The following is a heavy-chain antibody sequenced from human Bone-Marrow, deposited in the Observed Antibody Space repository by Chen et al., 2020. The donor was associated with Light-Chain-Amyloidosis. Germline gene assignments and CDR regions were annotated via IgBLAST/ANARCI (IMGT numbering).Heavy chain of an antibody. CDR1: GGSFRGYY. D-gene: IGHD3-22*01. Sequence: QVQLQQWGAGLLKPSETLSLTCAVSGGSFRGYYWTWIRPPPGEGLEWFGEIFLGGSGNYGRSLKSRVTMSIDKTKNQFSLSRSSVTAAYTAVYYCAGAPMSIVDFLSSADAFHMWGQGAMGIVSP. CDR3: AGAPMSIVDFLSSADAFHM. J-gene: IGHJ3*02. CDR2: IFLGGSG. V-gene: IGHV4-34*12.